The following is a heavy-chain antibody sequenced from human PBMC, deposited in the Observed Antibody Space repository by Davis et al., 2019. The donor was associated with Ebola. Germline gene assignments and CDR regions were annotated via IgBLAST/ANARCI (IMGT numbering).Heavy chain of an antibody. D-gene: IGHD1-26*01. Sequence: GESLKISCAASGFTFSDYYMSWIRQAPGKGLEWVSYISSSGSTIYYADSVKGRFTISRDNAKNSLYLQMNSLRAGDTAVYYCARARIGGSYFDYWGQGTLVTVSS. CDR2: ISSSGSTI. CDR3: ARARIGGSYFDY. V-gene: IGHV3-11*04. J-gene: IGHJ4*02. CDR1: GFTFSDYY.